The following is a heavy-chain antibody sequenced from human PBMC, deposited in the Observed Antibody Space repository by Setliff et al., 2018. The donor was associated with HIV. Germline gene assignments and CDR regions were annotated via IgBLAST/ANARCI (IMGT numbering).Heavy chain of an antibody. CDR2: IHPDSTAA. Sequence: PGGSLRLSCAASGFIFSGYWMTWIRQAPGKGLEWLAQIHPDSTAANYVDSVKGRFTISRDNAKNSLFLRMTSLRADDTAVYYCARDGPTGWDAFDVWGQGTMVTVSS. D-gene: IGHD3-9*01. CDR1: GFIFSGYW. CDR3: ARDGPTGWDAFDV. J-gene: IGHJ3*01. V-gene: IGHV3-7*03.